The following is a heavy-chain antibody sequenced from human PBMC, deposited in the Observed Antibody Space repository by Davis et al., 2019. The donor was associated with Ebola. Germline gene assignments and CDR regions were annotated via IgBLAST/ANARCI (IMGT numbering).Heavy chain of an antibody. V-gene: IGHV3-7*01. CDR1: GFTFSSYS. Sequence: GGSLRLSCAASGFTFSSYSMSWVRQAPGKGLEWVANIKQDGSEKYYVDSVKGRFTISRDNAQNTLFLQMNSLRVEDTGLYYCTIGSLQYTNPRGIESWGQGTLVTVAS. CDR3: TIGSLQYTNPRGIES. J-gene: IGHJ4*02. CDR2: IKQDGSEK. D-gene: IGHD2-2*02.